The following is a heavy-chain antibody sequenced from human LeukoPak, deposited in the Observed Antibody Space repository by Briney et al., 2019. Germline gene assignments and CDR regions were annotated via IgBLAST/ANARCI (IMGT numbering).Heavy chain of an antibody. CDR1: GFPFSSHG. CDR3: AKDGAWLRFDD. D-gene: IGHD5-12*01. J-gene: IGHJ4*02. V-gene: IGHV3-23*01. CDR2: ISPGGPT. Sequence: PGGSLRLSCAGSGFPFSSHGMNWVRQAPGKGREGVSGISPGGPTYYADSVKGRCTISRDDSKNTLYLQMKNLRGEDTAVYYCAKDGAWLRFDDWGQGILVSVSS.